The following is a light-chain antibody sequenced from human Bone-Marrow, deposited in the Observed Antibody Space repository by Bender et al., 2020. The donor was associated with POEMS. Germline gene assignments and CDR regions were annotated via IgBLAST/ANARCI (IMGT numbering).Light chain of an antibody. CDR2: DVS. V-gene: IGLV2-14*02. CDR3: AVWDDSLNGWV. CDR1: SSDVGSYNL. Sequence: QSALTQPASVSGPPGQSITISCTGTSSDVGSYNLVSWYQRHPGKAPKLMIYDVSHRPSGVSNRFSGSKSGNTASLTISGLQAEDEADYYCAVWDDSLNGWVFGGGTKLTVL. J-gene: IGLJ3*02.